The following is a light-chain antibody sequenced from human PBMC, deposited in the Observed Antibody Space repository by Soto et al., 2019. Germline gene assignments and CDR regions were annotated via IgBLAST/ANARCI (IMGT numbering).Light chain of an antibody. CDR2: DDS. V-gene: IGLV3-21*02. J-gene: IGLJ1*01. CDR3: CSYAGSYKKV. Sequence: SYELTQPPSVSVAPGQTARITCGGNNIGSKSVHWYQQKPGQAPVLVVYDDSDRPSGVPDRFSGSKSGNTASLTISGLQAEDEADYYCCSYAGSYKKVFGTGTKVTVL. CDR1: NIGSKS.